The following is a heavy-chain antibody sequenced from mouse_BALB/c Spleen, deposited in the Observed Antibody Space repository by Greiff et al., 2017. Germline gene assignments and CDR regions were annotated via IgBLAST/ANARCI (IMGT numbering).Heavy chain of an antibody. Sequence: EVKLMESGGGLVQPGGSMKLSCAASGFTFSNYWMNWVRQSPEKGLEWVAEIRLKSNNYATHYAESVKGRFTISRDDSKSSVYLQMNNLRAEDTGIYYCTSDGYYDAMDYWGQGTSVTVSS. J-gene: IGHJ4*01. V-gene: IGHV6-6*02. CDR3: TSDGYYDAMDY. CDR2: IRLKSNNYAT. CDR1: GFTFSNYW. D-gene: IGHD2-3*01.